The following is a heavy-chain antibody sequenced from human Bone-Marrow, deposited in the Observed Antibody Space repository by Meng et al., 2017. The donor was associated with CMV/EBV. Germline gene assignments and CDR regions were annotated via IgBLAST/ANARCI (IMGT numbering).Heavy chain of an antibody. V-gene: IGHV4-39*07. CDR1: GGSITSSNYY. D-gene: IGHD6-13*01. J-gene: IGHJ5*02. Sequence: SETLSLTCTISGGSITSSNYYWAWIRQPPGKGLAWVGTISYSATNSYRGTTYYNPSLKSRVTISVDTTKNQFSLRLTSVTAADTAVYYCARRRTWSEWIDPWGQGTLVTVSS. CDR2: ISYSATNSYRGTT. CDR3: ARRRTWSEWIDP.